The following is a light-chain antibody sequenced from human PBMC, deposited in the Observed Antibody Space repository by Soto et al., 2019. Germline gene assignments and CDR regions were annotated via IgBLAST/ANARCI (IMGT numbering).Light chain of an antibody. CDR2: DVN. Sequence: QSVLTQPASVSGSPGQSIAISYTGTSSDVGGYNFVSWYQQHPGKAPKLMIYDVNNRPSGVSNRFSGSKSGNTASLTISGLQPEDEADYYCSSYTSSSTYVFGTGTKLTVL. J-gene: IGLJ1*01. CDR3: SSYTSSSTYV. CDR1: SSDVGGYNF. V-gene: IGLV2-14*03.